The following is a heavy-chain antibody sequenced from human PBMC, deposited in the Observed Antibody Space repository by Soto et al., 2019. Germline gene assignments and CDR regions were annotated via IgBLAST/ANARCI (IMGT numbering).Heavy chain of an antibody. CDR1: GYTFNSYY. Sequence: GASVKVSCKASGYTFNSYYMHWVRQAPGQGLEWMAIMNPSGSSIIYAQNFQGWVTMTRDTSISTAYMELSRLRSDDTAVYYCARERIAAAVTGAFDIWGQGTMVTVSS. CDR2: MNPSGSSI. V-gene: IGHV1-46*02. D-gene: IGHD6-13*01. J-gene: IGHJ3*02. CDR3: ARERIAAAVTGAFDI.